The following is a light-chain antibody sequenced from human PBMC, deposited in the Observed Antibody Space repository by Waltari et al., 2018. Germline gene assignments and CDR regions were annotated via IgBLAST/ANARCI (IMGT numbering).Light chain of an antibody. CDR2: EVT. CDR3: CSYAGNRGV. V-gene: IGLV2-8*01. Sequence: QSALTQPSSASASPGQSVTISCTGTSSDVGGFNYIPWSQQHPVKAPKLMIYEVTKRPSGVPDPFSGSKSSNTASLTGSGLQAEDEADYYGCSYAGNRGVFGGGTKLTVL. CDR1: SSDVGGFNY. J-gene: IGLJ3*02.